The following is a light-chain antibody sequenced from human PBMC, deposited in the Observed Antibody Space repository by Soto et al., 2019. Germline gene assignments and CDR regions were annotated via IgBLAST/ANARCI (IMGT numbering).Light chain of an antibody. Sequence: QPVLTQSPSATASLGASVKLTCTLSSGHSSYAIAWHQQQPEKGPRYLMKLNSDGSHSKGDGIPDRFSGSSSGAERYLTSASLQSEDEAGYYCQTWGTGIRVFGGGTKRAVL. CDR1: SGHSSYA. CDR2: LNSDGSH. CDR3: QTWGTGIRV. V-gene: IGLV4-69*01. J-gene: IGLJ3*02.